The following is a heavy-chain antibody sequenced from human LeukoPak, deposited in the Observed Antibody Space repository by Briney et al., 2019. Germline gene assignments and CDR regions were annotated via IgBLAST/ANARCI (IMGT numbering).Heavy chain of an antibody. V-gene: IGHV3-7*01. CDR1: GFTFSDSS. Sequence: PGGSLRLSCVVSGFTFSDSSMSWVRQAPGRGLEWVAKMHEDGSEKYYLDSVKGRFTISRDNARNSLYLQMNSLRADDTAVYYCATGGAPGGYWPHWGQGTLVTVSS. J-gene: IGHJ4*02. CDR2: MHEDGSEK. CDR3: ATGGAPGGYWPH. D-gene: IGHD2-15*01.